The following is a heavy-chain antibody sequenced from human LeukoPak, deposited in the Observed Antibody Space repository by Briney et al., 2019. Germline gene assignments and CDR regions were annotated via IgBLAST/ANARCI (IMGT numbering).Heavy chain of an antibody. D-gene: IGHD4-23*01. Sequence: ASVKVSCKASGGTFISYAISWVRQAPGQGLEWMGGIIPIFGTANYAQKFQGRVTITADESTSTAYMELSSLRSEDTAVYYCASPYGGNSDLPFDYWGQGTLVTVSS. CDR1: GGTFISYA. V-gene: IGHV1-69*13. J-gene: IGHJ4*02. CDR2: IIPIFGTA. CDR3: ASPYGGNSDLPFDY.